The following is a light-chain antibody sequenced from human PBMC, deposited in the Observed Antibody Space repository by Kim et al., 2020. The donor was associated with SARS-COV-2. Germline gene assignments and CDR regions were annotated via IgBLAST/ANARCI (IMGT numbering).Light chain of an antibody. CDR2: DVS. J-gene: IGLJ1*01. Sequence: GQSVTITCTGTSRDVSGYNFVSWYQQHPGKAPKLMIYDVSKRPSGVPDRFSGSKSGNTPSLTISGLQAEDEADYYCCSYAGSYTFVFGTGTKVTVL. CDR3: CSYAGSYTFV. V-gene: IGLV2-11*01. CDR1: SRDVSGYNF.